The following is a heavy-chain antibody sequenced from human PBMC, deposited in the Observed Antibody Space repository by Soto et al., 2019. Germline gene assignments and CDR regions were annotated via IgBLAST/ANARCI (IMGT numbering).Heavy chain of an antibody. V-gene: IGHV4-39*01. CDR3: ARHVSVDNFAY. CDR1: GDSITSNSYF. Sequence: QLQLQESGPGLVKPSETLSLTCTVSGDSITSNSYFWAWIRQPAVKVLEWIVSIYYSGNTYYNPSLKSRVTISVDRSKNQFYLNLSSVTAADTAVYYWARHVSVDNFAYWGQGALVTVSS. J-gene: IGHJ4*02. D-gene: IGHD3-9*01. CDR2: IYYSGNT.